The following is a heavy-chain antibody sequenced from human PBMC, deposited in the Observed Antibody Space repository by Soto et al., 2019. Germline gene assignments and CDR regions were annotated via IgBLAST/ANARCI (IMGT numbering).Heavy chain of an antibody. CDR2: LSAHNGNT. CDR3: ARGRYGDY. CDR1: GYGFTTYG. D-gene: IGHD1-1*01. Sequence: QVHLVQSGAEVKKPGASVKVSCKGSGYGFTTYGITWVRQAPGQGLEWMAWLSAHNGNTNYAQKRQGRVTVTRDTSTSTAYMELRSLRSDDTAVYYCARGRYGDYWGQGALVTVSS. V-gene: IGHV1-18*01. J-gene: IGHJ4*02.